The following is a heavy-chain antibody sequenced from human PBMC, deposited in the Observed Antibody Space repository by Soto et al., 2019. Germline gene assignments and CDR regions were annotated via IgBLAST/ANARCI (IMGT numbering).Heavy chain of an antibody. CDR3: TTVSPSYYQHSNWFAP. Sequence: EVQLVESGGGLVKPGGSLKLSCAASGFTFSNAWMSWVRQAPGKGLEWVGRSKSKTDGGTTDYAAPVKGRFTISRDDSNXXLYLQMNSLKTEDTAVYYCTTVSPSYYQHSNWFAPWGQGTLVTVSS. CDR2: SKSKTDGGTT. CDR1: GFTFSNAW. D-gene: IGHD3-10*01. J-gene: IGHJ5*02. V-gene: IGHV3-15*01.